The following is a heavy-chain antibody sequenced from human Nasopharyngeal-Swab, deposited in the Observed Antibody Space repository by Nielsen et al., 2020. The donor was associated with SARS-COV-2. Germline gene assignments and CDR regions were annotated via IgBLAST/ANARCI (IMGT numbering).Heavy chain of an antibody. CDR2: IHYSGST. J-gene: IGHJ1*01. Sequence: SETLSLTCTASGGSINSGDYSWSWIRQPPGKGLEWIVSIHYSGSTKYNPSLKSRVTISVDTSKNQFSLKLSSVTAADTAVYYCARESDWQEYFHHWGRGTLVTVSS. D-gene: IGHD2-21*02. CDR3: ARESDWQEYFHH. V-gene: IGHV4-30-4*01. CDR1: GGSINSGDYS.